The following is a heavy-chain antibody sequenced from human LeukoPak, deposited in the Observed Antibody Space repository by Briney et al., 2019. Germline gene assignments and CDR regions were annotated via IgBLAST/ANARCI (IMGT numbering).Heavy chain of an antibody. CDR2: IKSKTDGGTT. V-gene: IGHV3-15*01. D-gene: IGHD3-3*01. Sequence: GGSLRLSYAASGFTFSSYDIHWVRQAPGKGLEWVGRIKSKTDGGTTDYAAPVTGRFTIARDDSKNTLYLKIKSLNTEDTAVYYCTTVGPFLGWLQVDVWGKGTTVTVSS. CDR3: TTVGPFLGWLQVDV. CDR1: GFTFSSYD. J-gene: IGHJ6*04.